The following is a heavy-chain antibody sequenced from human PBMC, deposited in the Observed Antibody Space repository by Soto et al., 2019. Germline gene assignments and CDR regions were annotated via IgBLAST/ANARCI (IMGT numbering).Heavy chain of an antibody. J-gene: IGHJ6*02. V-gene: IGHV3-33*01. D-gene: IGHD2-15*01. CDR3: ARIDCTGGSCRPYAYYGLDV. Sequence: QGQLVESGGGVVQPGRSLRLSCAASGFTFNTYGMHWVRQAPGKGLEWVAVIWYDGGNKYYADSAKGRFTVSRDNSRNKLYLQMNSLRVEDTAIYYCARIDCTGGSCRPYAYYGLDVWGQGTTVTVSS. CDR2: IWYDGGNK. CDR1: GFTFNTYG.